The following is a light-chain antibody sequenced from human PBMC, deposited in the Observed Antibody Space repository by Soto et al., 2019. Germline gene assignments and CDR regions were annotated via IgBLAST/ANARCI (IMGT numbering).Light chain of an antibody. J-gene: IGLJ1*01. CDR2: EVV. Sequence: QSVLTQPPSASGSPGQSVTISCTVTKSDIGVYDFASWYQHHPGKAPRLIIYEVVQRPSGVPDRFSGSKSGNTASLTVSGLQAADEADYFCKSYAGSNTYVFGSGTKVTVL. CDR3: KSYAGSNTYV. V-gene: IGLV2-8*01. CDR1: KSDIGVYDF.